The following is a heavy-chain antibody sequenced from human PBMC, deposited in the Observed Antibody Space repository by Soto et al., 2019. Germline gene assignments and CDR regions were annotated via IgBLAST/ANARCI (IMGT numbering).Heavy chain of an antibody. CDR1: GYTFTSYA. Sequence: QVQLVQSGAEVKRPGASVKVSCKASGYTFTSYAFSWVRQAPGQGLEWMGWISNYNGNTNYAQKLQGRVTMTTDTSTSTAYMELRSLRSDDTAMYFCARAEGTTSDFDYWGQGTLVTVSS. V-gene: IGHV1-18*04. D-gene: IGHD4-17*01. J-gene: IGHJ4*02. CDR3: ARAEGTTSDFDY. CDR2: ISNYNGNT.